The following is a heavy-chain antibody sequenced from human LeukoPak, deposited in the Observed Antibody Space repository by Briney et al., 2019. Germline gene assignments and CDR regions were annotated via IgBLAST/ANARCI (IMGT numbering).Heavy chain of an antibody. CDR3: ARAGSVDFWSGYYVGGQSGWFDP. D-gene: IGHD3-3*01. CDR1: GGSISSYY. CDR2: IYYSGST. V-gene: IGHV4-59*01. J-gene: IGHJ5*02. Sequence: SETLSLTCTVSGGSISSYYWSWIWQPPGKGLEWIGYIYYSGSTNYNPSLKSRVTISVDTSKNQFSLKLSSVTAADTAVYYCARAGSVDFWSGYYVGGQSGWFDPWGQGTLVTVSS.